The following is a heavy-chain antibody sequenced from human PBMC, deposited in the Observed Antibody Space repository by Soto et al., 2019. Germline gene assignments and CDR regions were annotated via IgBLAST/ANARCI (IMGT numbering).Heavy chain of an antibody. J-gene: IGHJ4*02. V-gene: IGHV1-3*01. Sequence: ASVKASCKSSGDTFTSYAMHWVRQAPGQRLEWMGWINAGNGNTKYSQKFQGRVTITADESTSTAYMELSSLRSEDTAVYYCARDGRYCISTSCYVGYYFDYWGQGTLVTVSS. D-gene: IGHD2-2*01. CDR1: GDTFTSYA. CDR2: INAGNGNT. CDR3: ARDGRYCISTSCYVGYYFDY.